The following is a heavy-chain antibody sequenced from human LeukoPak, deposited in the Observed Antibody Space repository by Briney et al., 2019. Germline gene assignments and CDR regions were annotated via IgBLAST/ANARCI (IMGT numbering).Heavy chain of an antibody. J-gene: IGHJ4*02. V-gene: IGHV3-74*03. D-gene: IGHD3/OR15-3a*01. Sequence: GGSLRLSCAASAFTFNTYWMHWVRHAPGKGLVWVARVHREGTTTAYADSVKGRFTISRDNAKNTLYLQMTNLRAEDTAVYYCARDSDWILFDYWGRGTLVTVSS. CDR1: AFTFNTYW. CDR2: VHREGTTT. CDR3: ARDSDWILFDY.